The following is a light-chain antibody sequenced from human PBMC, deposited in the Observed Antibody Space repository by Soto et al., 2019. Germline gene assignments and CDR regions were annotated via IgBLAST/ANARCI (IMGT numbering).Light chain of an antibody. J-gene: IGKJ1*01. CDR3: QQYNNWPQT. V-gene: IGKV3-15*01. CDR2: GAS. CDR1: QSVSSN. Sequence: EIVMTQSPATLSVSPGERATLSCRASQSVSSNLAWYQQKPGQAPRLLIYGASTRATGIPARFSGSGSGSDFTLTISSLQSEDFAVYYCQQYNNWPQTFGQGTKVEIK.